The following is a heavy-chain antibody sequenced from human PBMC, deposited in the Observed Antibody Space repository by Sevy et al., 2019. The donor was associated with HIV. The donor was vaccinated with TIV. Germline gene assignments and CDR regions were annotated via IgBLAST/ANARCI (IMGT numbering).Heavy chain of an antibody. D-gene: IGHD3-10*01. CDR3: ARVSTMVEEVTYFFDY. V-gene: IGHV4-61*03. Sequence: SETLSLTCGVSGASVRSGNYYWSWMRQAPGKGLEGIGYIHYRGSTNYSPSLKSRVTISVDTSKNHFSLRLISVTDADTAVYYCARVSTMVEEVTYFFDYWGQGTLVTVSS. J-gene: IGHJ4*02. CDR2: IHYRGST. CDR1: GASVRSGNYY.